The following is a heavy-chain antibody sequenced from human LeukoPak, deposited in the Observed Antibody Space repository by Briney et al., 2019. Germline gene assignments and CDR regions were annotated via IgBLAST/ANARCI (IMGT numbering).Heavy chain of an antibody. Sequence: PSETLSLTCAVYSGSFSGYYWSWIRQPPGKGLEWIGEINHSGSTNYNPSLKSRVTISVDTSKNQFSLKLSSVTAADTAVYYCAREGSRHFDYWGQGTLVTVSS. J-gene: IGHJ4*02. CDR1: SGSFSGYY. D-gene: IGHD6-13*01. CDR3: AREGSRHFDY. CDR2: INHSGST. V-gene: IGHV4-34*01.